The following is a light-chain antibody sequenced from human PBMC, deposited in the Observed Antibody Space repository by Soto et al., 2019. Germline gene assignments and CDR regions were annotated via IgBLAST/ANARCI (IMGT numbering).Light chain of an antibody. CDR3: MQTIQLPWT. CDR1: QSLLHSNGKTY. Sequence: IVMTQSPLSLSATPGQPASISCKSSQSLLHSNGKTYLYWYVQKSGQPPKLLIYEVSNRFSGVSERFSGSGAGTDFTLRISRVEAEDVGIYYCMQTIQLPWTFGQGTKVDIK. CDR2: EVS. J-gene: IGKJ1*01. V-gene: IGKV2D-29*01.